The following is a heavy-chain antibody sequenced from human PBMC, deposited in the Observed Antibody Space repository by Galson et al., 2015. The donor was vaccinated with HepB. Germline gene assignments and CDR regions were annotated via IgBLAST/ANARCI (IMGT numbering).Heavy chain of an antibody. CDR1: GSTLNDSS. V-gene: IGHV1-24*01. CDR2: FDPEERQT. Sequence: SVKVSCKVSGSTLNDSSVHWVRQAPGKGLEWMGGFDPEERQTIFSRKFQDRVTMTEDTSTDTAYMELTSLTSGDTAVYYCATRGGGWFPWLDPWGQGTLVTVSS. D-gene: IGHD6-19*01. J-gene: IGHJ5*02. CDR3: ATRGGGWFPWLDP.